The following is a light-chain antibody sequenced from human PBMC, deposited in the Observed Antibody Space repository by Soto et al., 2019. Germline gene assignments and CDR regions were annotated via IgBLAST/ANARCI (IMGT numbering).Light chain of an antibody. CDR1: SSNIGSNT. Sequence: QSALTQPPSASGTPGQRVTISCSGSSSNIGSNTVNWYQQLPGTAPKLLIYSNNQRPSGVPDRFSGSKSGTSASLAISRLQSEDEADYYCAAWDDSLNGPVFGTGTKVTVL. CDR3: AAWDDSLNGPV. CDR2: SNN. V-gene: IGLV1-44*01. J-gene: IGLJ1*01.